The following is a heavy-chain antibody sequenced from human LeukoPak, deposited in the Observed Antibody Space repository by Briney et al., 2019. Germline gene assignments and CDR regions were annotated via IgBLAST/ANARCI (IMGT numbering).Heavy chain of an antibody. D-gene: IGHD6-13*01. V-gene: IGHV3-33*01. CDR1: GFTFSSYG. J-gene: IGHJ3*02. CDR3: VRDRTAAGTSGLDI. CDR2: IWYDGSKK. Sequence: GGSLRLSCAASGFTFSSYGMHWVRQAPGKGLEWVAVIWYDGSKKYYADSVKGRFTISRDNSKNTLYLQMNSLRAEDTAVYYCVRDRTAAGTSGLDIWGQGTMVTVSS.